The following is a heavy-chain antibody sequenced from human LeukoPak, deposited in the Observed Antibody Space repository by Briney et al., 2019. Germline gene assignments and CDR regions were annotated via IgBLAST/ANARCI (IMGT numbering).Heavy chain of an antibody. V-gene: IGHV3-30*18. D-gene: IGHD2-2*01. J-gene: IGHJ4*02. CDR2: ISYDGSNK. CDR3: AKGWDIVVVPAAPLDY. Sequence: PGGSLRLSCAASGFTFSSYGMHWVRQAPGKGLEWVAVISYDGSNKYYADSVKGRFTISRDNSKNTLYLQMNSLRAADTAVYYCAKGWDIVVVPAAPLDYWGQGTLVTVPS. CDR1: GFTFSSYG.